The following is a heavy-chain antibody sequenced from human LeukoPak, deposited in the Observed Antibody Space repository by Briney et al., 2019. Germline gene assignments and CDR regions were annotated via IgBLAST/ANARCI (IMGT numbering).Heavy chain of an antibody. D-gene: IGHD3-22*01. V-gene: IGHV4-59*01. J-gene: IGHJ4*02. CDR2: IYYSGSA. Sequence: SETLSLTCTVSGASISSYYWSWIRQPPGKRLEWIGYIYYSGSANYNPSLKSRVTISVDTSKNQFSLKLSSVTAADTAVYYCASAYYYDIFDYWGQGTLVTVSS. CDR1: GASISSYY. CDR3: ASAYYYDIFDY.